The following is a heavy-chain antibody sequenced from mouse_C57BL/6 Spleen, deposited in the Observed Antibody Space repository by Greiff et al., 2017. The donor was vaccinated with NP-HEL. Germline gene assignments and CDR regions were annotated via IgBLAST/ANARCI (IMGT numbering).Heavy chain of an antibody. CDR2: IYPGDGDT. J-gene: IGHJ3*01. CDR1: GYAFSSYW. V-gene: IGHV1-80*01. Sequence: QVQLQQSGAELVKPGASVKISCKASGYAFSSYWMNWVKQRPGKGLEWIGQIYPGDGDTNYNGKFKGKATLTADKSSSTAYMQLSSLTSEDSAVYFYARGDNYYGSTAWFAYWGQGTLVTVSA. CDR3: ARGDNYYGSTAWFAY. D-gene: IGHD1-1*01.